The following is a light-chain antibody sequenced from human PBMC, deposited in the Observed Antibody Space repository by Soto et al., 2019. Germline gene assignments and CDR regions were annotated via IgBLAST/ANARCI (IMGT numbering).Light chain of an antibody. Sequence: DIHITQSPSTLAASVGDRVSITCRASQSISSWLAWYQQKPGKAPKLLIYDASSLESGVPSRFSGSGSATEFTLTISSLQPDDFATYYCQHYNSYSEAFGQGTKVDI. CDR2: DAS. CDR3: QHYNSYSEA. CDR1: QSISSW. J-gene: IGKJ1*01. V-gene: IGKV1-5*01.